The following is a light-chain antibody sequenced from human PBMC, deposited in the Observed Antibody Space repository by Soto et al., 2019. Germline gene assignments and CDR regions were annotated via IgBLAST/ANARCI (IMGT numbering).Light chain of an antibody. J-gene: IGKJ5*01. CDR2: GAS. CDR3: QQYGGSPRIT. CDR1: ERLSSFY. V-gene: IGKV3-20*01. Sequence: EIVLTQSPGTLSLSPGERATLSCRASERLSSFYLASYQQRPGQPPRLLIYGASNRATGIPDRFSGSGSGTDFTLIINSLEPEDVAIYYCQQYGGSPRITFGQGTRLEIK.